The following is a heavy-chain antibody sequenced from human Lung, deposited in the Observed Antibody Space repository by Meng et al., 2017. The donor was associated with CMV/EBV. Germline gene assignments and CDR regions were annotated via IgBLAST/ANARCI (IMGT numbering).Heavy chain of an antibody. Sequence: VQLVRAGAEVKKPGSSVKVACKPSGDSFSTQAFSWVRQAPGQGLGWMGGLIAVFDKTKAAPRFQDRVTFTADESTSTAYMELSSLTFDDTAVYFCARGRRNEPLFDYWGQGTLVTVSS. D-gene: IGHD1-14*01. V-gene: IGHV1-69*13. CDR2: LIAVFDKT. CDR1: GDSFSTQA. CDR3: ARGRRNEPLFDY. J-gene: IGHJ4*02.